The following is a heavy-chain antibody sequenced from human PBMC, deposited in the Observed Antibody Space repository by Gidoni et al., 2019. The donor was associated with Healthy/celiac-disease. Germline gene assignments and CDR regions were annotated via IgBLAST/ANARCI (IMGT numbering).Heavy chain of an antibody. CDR3: AKFRHPIKLRQTGGGSYSDY. CDR2: ISGSGGST. D-gene: IGHD1-26*01. Sequence: EVQLLESGGGLVQPGGSLRLSCAASGFTFSSYAMSWVRQAPGKGLEWVSAISGSGGSTYYADSVKGRFTISRDNSKNTLYLQMNSLRAEDTAVYYCAKFRHPIKLRQTGGGSYSDYWGQGTLVTVSS. V-gene: IGHV3-23*01. J-gene: IGHJ4*02. CDR1: GFTFSSYA.